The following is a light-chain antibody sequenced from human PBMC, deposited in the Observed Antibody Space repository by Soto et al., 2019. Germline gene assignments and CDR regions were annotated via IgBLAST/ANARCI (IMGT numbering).Light chain of an antibody. CDR1: QSLVHSDGIAY. Sequence: DVVMTQSPLSRPVTLGQPASISCRSNQSLVHSDGIAYFSWFQQRPGRSPRXIIYKVSNRDSGVPARFSGSGSGTDFALKISRVEAEDVGVYYCMQGTHWPITFGQGTRLEI. J-gene: IGKJ5*01. CDR3: MQGTHWPIT. CDR2: KVS. V-gene: IGKV2-30*02.